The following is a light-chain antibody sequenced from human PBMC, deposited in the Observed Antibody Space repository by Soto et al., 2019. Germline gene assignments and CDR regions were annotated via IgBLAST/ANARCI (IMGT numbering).Light chain of an antibody. V-gene: IGKV3-20*01. Sequence: EMVMTQSPGTLSLSPGERATLSCRASQSVNSYLAWYQQKPGQAPRLLISDASDRATGIPDRFSGSGSGTDFTLTISRLVSADFAVYYCHQYGDSPLTFGQGTKVDIK. CDR3: HQYGDSPLT. CDR1: QSVNSY. CDR2: DAS. J-gene: IGKJ1*01.